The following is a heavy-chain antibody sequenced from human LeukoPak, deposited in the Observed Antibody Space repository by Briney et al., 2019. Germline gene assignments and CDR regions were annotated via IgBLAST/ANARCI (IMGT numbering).Heavy chain of an antibody. D-gene: IGHD6-6*01. CDR2: MNPNSGNT. V-gene: IGHV1-8*02. J-gene: IGHJ5*02. CDR1: GYTFTSYD. CDR3: ARVYSSSSYWFDP. Sequence: ASVKVSCKASGYTFTSYDINWVRQATGQGLEWMGWMNPNSGNTGYAQKFQGRVTMTRDTSISTAYMELSRLRSDDTAVYYRARVYSSSSYWFDPWGQGTLVTVSS.